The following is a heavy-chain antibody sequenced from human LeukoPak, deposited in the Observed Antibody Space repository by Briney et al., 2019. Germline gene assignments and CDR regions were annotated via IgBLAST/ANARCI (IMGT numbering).Heavy chain of an antibody. D-gene: IGHD5-18*01. V-gene: IGHV4-30-2*01. CDR1: GASITSGGYY. CDR2: VYHSGST. J-gene: IGHJ3*02. CDR3: ARDRAIRGYSFEPPVHAFDI. Sequence: SETLSLTCTVSGASITSGGYYWSWIRQPPGKGLEWIGYVYHSGSTYYNPSLKSRVTISVDRSKNQFSLKLTSVTVADTAVYYCARDRAIRGYSFEPPVHAFDIWGQGTMVTVSS.